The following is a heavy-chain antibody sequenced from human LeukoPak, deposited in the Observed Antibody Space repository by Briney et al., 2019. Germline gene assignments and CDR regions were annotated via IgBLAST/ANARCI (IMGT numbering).Heavy chain of an antibody. V-gene: IGHV3-48*04. D-gene: IGHD4-11*01. J-gene: IGHJ4*02. Sequence: GGSLRLSCAVSGFSLKTYGMNWVRQAPGKGLGWIAQISSSGGAIYYADSVKGRFTISRDNAENSLYLQMNSLGAEDTAVYYCARETSTAEYYFDYWGRGTLVTVSS. CDR1: GFSLKTYG. CDR2: ISSSGGAI. CDR3: ARETSTAEYYFDY.